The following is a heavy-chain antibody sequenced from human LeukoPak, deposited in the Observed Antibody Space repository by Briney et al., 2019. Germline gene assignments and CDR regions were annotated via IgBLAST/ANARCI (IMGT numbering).Heavy chain of an antibody. CDR2: IWYDGGNK. V-gene: IGHV3-33*01. D-gene: IGHD3-10*01. CDR3: ARDFGSGSYYGYYHYGMDV. Sequence: PGRSLRLSCAASGFTFSTYGMHWVRQAPGKGLEWVSVIWYDGGNKYYADSVKGRFTISRVNSKYTLYLQMTSLRAEDTAVYYCARDFGSGSYYGYYHYGMDVWGQGTTVTVSS. CDR1: GFTFSTYG. J-gene: IGHJ6*02.